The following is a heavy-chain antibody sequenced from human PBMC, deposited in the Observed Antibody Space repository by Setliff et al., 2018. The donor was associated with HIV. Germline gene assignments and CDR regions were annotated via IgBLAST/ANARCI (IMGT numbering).Heavy chain of an antibody. J-gene: IGHJ4*02. CDR2: IRCDGSNE. Sequence: GGSLRLSCAASGFTFSSYGMHWVRQAPGKGLEWVAFIRCDGSNEYYADSVKGRFTISRDNAKNSLYLQMNSLRAEDTAVYYCATDRGTYWGQGTLVTVSS. CDR1: GFTFSSYG. V-gene: IGHV3-30*02. CDR3: ATDRGTY. D-gene: IGHD1-7*01.